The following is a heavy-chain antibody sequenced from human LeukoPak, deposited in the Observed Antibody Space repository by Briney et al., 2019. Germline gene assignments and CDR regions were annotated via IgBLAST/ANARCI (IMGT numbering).Heavy chain of an antibody. V-gene: IGHV1-69-2*01. J-gene: IGHJ4*02. CDR2: VDPEDGET. CDR1: GYTFTDYY. CDR3: AASSGYSATTGY. Sequence: ATVKISCKVSGYTFTDYYMHWVQQAPGKGLEWMGLVDPEDGETIYAGKFQGRVTITADTSTDTAYMELSSLRSEDTAVYHCAASSGYSATTGYWGQGTLVTVSS. D-gene: IGHD3-22*01.